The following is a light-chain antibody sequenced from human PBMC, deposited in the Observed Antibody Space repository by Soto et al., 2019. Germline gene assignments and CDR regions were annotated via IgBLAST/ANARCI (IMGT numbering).Light chain of an antibody. CDR2: AAS. Sequence: DIQRTQSPSSLSGSVGDRVTITCRAIQGISTYLNWYQQKPGKAPKLLIYAASSLQSGVPSRFSGSGSETDFTLTISSMQPEDFASYSCQHSTTWTFGQGTKLDIK. CDR3: QHSTTWT. CDR1: QGISTY. V-gene: IGKV1-39*01. J-gene: IGKJ1*01.